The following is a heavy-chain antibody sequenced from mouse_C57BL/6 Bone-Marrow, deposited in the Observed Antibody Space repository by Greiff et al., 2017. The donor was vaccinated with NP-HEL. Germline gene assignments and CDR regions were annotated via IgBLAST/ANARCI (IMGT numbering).Heavy chain of an antibody. Sequence: ASGYTFTDYEMHWVKQTPVHGLEWIGAIDPETGGTAYNQKFKGKAILTADKSSSTAYMELRSLTSEDSAVYYCTRSGYDGYSYAYWGQGTLVTVSA. CDR3: TRSGYDGYSYAY. D-gene: IGHD2-3*01. V-gene: IGHV1-15*01. CDR1: GYTFTDYE. CDR2: IDPETGGT. J-gene: IGHJ3*01.